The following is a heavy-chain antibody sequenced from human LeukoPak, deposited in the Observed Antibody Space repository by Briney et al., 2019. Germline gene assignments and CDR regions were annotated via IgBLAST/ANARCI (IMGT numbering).Heavy chain of an antibody. CDR3: ARDQYYYGSGSHNFDY. J-gene: IGHJ4*02. D-gene: IGHD3-10*01. CDR2: INYTGST. Sequence: SETLSLTCTVSGGSISTYYWSWIRQPPGKGLEWIGYINYTGSTNYNASLKSRVTISLDTSKNQFSLKLTSVTAADTAVYYCARDQYYYGSGSHNFDYWGQGTLVTVSS. V-gene: IGHV4-59*01. CDR1: GGSISTYY.